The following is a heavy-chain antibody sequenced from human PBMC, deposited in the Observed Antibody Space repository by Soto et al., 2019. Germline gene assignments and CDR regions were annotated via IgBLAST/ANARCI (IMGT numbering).Heavy chain of an antibody. V-gene: IGHV3-9*01. CDR1: GFTFDDYA. CDR2: ISWNSGSI. Sequence: GGSLRLSCAASGFTFDDYAMHWVRQAPGKGLEWVSGISWNSGSIGYADSVKGRFTISRDNAKNSLYLQMNSLRAEDTALYYCAKERDSSSYFLGGLGYWGQGTLVTVSS. CDR3: AKERDSSSYFLGGLGY. J-gene: IGHJ4*02. D-gene: IGHD6-6*01.